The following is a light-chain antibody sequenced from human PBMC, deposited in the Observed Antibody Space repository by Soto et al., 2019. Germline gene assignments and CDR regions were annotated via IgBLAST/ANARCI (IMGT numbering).Light chain of an antibody. CDR3: HQYNSWPRGT. CDR1: QSVSSSY. Sequence: EIVLTQSPGTLSLSPGERATLSCRASQSVSSSYLAWYQQKPGQAPRFLIYGASSRATGIPDRFSGSGSGTDFTLTISRLEPEDFAVYYCHQYNSWPRGTFGPGTKVEIK. J-gene: IGKJ3*01. CDR2: GAS. V-gene: IGKV3-20*01.